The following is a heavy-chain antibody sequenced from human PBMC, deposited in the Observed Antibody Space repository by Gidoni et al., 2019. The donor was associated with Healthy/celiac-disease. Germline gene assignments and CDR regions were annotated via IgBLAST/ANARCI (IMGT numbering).Heavy chain of an antibody. J-gene: IGHJ6*02. Sequence: EVQLVESGGGLVQPGGSLRISCAASGFPFTSYCLSWVRQAPGTGLAWVTNIKQDGSEKYCVDSVKVRFTISRDNAKNSLYLQMNSLRAEDTAVYYCARDWQNRDGDYRYYYYYGMDVWGQGTTVTVSS. CDR2: IKQDGSEK. CDR1: GFPFTSYC. CDR3: ARDWQNRDGDYRYYYYYGMDV. V-gene: IGHV3-7*01. D-gene: IGHD4-17*01.